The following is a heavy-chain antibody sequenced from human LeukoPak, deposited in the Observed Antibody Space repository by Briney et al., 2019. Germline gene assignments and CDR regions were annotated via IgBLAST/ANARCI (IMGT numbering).Heavy chain of an antibody. CDR2: INHSGST. J-gene: IGHJ6*02. CDR1: GGSFSGYY. CDR3: ARGWNYSNYIKYYYYGMDV. Sequence: SETLSLTCAVYGGSFSGYYWSWIRQPPGKGLEWIGEINHSGSTNYNPSLKSRVTISVDTSKNQFSLKLSSVTAADTAVYYCARGWNYSNYIKYYYYGMDVWGQGTTVTVSS. V-gene: IGHV4-34*01. D-gene: IGHD4-11*01.